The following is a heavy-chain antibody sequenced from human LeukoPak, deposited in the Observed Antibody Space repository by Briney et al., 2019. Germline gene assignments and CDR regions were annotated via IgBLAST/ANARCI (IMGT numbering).Heavy chain of an antibody. Sequence: PGGSLRLSCAASGLTFRNAWLSWVRQAPGKGLEWVGRIKSKTDGGTVDYAPPVKGRFTISRDDSRNTLSLEMNSLKTEDTAAYYCTTDPGDYVIYCGQGTLVTVSS. V-gene: IGHV3-15*01. CDR1: GLTFRNAW. CDR3: TTDPGDYVIY. D-gene: IGHD4-17*01. CDR2: IKSKTDGGTV. J-gene: IGHJ4*02.